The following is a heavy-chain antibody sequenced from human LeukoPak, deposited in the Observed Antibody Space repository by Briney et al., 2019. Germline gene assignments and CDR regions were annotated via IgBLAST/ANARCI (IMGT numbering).Heavy chain of an antibody. CDR2: IYYSGST. J-gene: IGHJ3*02. D-gene: IGHD4-17*01. CDR1: GGSISSYY. V-gene: IGHV4-59*12. Sequence: PSETLSLTCTVSGGSISSYYWSWIRQPPGKGLEWIGYIYYSGSTNYNPSLKSRVTISVDTSKNQFSPKLSSVTAADTAVYYCARLGGDYGAAFDIWGQGTMVTVSS. CDR3: ARLGGDYGAAFDI.